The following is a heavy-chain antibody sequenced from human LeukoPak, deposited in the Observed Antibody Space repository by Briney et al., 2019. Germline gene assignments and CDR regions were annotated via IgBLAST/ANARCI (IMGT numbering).Heavy chain of an antibody. CDR3: ASTGLEVYYFDY. CDR2: INHSGST. J-gene: IGHJ4*02. D-gene: IGHD3-10*01. V-gene: IGHV4-34*01. Sequence: SETLSLTCAVYGGSFSGYYWSWIRQPPGRGLEWIGEINHSGSTNYNPSLKSRVTISVDTSKNQFSLKLSSVTAADTAVYYCASTGLEVYYFDYWGQGTLVTVSS. CDR1: GGSFSGYY.